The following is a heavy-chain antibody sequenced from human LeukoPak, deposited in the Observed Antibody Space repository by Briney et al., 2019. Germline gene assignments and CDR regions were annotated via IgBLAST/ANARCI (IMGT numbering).Heavy chain of an antibody. D-gene: IGHD6-19*01. Sequence: PSETLSLTCAVYDGPFSGYYWSWIRQPPGKGLEWIGEINHSGSTNYNPSLKSRVTISVDTSKNQFSLKLSFVTAADTAVYYCARPSSGWYRAIDYWGQGTLVTVSS. J-gene: IGHJ4*02. CDR1: DGPFSGYY. CDR3: ARPSSGWYRAIDY. V-gene: IGHV4-34*01. CDR2: INHSGST.